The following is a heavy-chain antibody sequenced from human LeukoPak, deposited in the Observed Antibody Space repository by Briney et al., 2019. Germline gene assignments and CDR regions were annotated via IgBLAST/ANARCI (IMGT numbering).Heavy chain of an antibody. CDR3: ARDHCSGGSCYEDY. Sequence: PSETLSLTCTVSGGSISSYYWSWIRQPPGKGLEWIGYIYYSGSTNYNPSLKSRVTISVDTSKNQFSLKLSSVTAADTAVYYCARDHCSGGSCYEDYWGQGTLVTVSS. V-gene: IGHV4-59*01. D-gene: IGHD2-15*01. J-gene: IGHJ4*02. CDR1: GGSISSYY. CDR2: IYYSGST.